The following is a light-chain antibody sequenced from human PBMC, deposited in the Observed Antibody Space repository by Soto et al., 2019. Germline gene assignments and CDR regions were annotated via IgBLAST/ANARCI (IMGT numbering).Light chain of an antibody. CDR1: QSVSSN. J-gene: IGKJ2*01. V-gene: IGKV3-15*01. CDR2: GAS. Sequence: EIVMTQSPATLSVSPGERATLSCRASQSVSSNLAWYQQKPGQAPRLLIYGASTRATGIPARFSGSVSGTEFTLTISSLQSEDFAVYYCQQYGSSNTFGQGTKLEIK. CDR3: QQYGSSNT.